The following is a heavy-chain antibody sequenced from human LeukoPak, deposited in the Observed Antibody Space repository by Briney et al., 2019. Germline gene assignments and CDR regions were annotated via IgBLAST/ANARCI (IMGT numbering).Heavy chain of an antibody. CDR2: INPDGSQK. CDR3: AKLLGTATTYDT. CDR1: GFTFSGNW. Sequence: GGSLTLSCEASGFTFSGNWMSWVRQAPRKGLEWVASINPDGSQKLYVDSVKGRFTISRDNTKSSLYLQMNSLGAEDTAMYYCAKLLGTATTYDTWGQGTLVTVSS. D-gene: IGHD5-24*01. J-gene: IGHJ5*02. V-gene: IGHV3-7*01.